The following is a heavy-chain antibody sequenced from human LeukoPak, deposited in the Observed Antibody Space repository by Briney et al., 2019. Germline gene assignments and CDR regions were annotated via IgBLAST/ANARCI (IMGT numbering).Heavy chain of an antibody. CDR2: IYHSGST. CDR1: GYSISSGYY. Sequence: PSETLSLTCTVSGYSISSGYYWGWIRQPPGKGLEWIGSIYHSGSTYYNPPIKIRVTISVDTSKNQFSLKLSSVTAADTAVYYCAATRRAATALKDYWGQGTLVTVSS. V-gene: IGHV4-38-2*02. J-gene: IGHJ4*02. D-gene: IGHD2-15*01. CDR3: AATRRAATALKDY.